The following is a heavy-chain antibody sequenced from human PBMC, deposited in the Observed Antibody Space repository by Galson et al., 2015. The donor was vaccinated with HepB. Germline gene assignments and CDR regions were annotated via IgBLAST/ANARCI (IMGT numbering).Heavy chain of an antibody. CDR1: GFTFSSYS. D-gene: IGHD6-6*01. V-gene: IGHV3-48*02. CDR3: ARGNVHENSRMYYFDY. Sequence: SLRLSCAASGFTFSSYSMNWVRQAPGKGLEWVSYISSRTSTIYYADSVKGRFTISRDNAKNSLYLQMNSLRDEDTAVYYCARGNVHENSRMYYFDYWGQGTLVTVSS. J-gene: IGHJ4*02. CDR2: ISSRTSTI.